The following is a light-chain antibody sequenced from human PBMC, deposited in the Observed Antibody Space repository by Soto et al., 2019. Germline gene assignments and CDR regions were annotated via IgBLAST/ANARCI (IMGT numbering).Light chain of an antibody. CDR3: QHYGSSPPYT. Sequence: EIVLTQSPATLSLSPGERATLSCRASQSVSIYLAWYQQKPGQAPRLLIYDASNRATGIPARFSGSGSGTDFTLTISSLEPEDFAVYYCQHYGSSPPYTFGQGTKLKIK. CDR2: DAS. J-gene: IGKJ2*01. CDR1: QSVSIY. V-gene: IGKV3-11*01.